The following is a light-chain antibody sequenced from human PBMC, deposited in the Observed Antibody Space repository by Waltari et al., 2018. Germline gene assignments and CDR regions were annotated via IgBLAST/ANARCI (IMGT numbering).Light chain of an antibody. CDR3: QQYSNWPLT. Sequence: ETVMTQSPGTLSVSPGDRVTLSCRASQSVSSELAWYQQKPGQTPRLLIYGASTGVTAIPARFSGSGSWTEFTLTISSLQPEDFAVYYCQQYSNWPLTFGGGTKVEVK. CDR2: GAS. CDR1: QSVSSE. J-gene: IGKJ4*01. V-gene: IGKV3-15*01.